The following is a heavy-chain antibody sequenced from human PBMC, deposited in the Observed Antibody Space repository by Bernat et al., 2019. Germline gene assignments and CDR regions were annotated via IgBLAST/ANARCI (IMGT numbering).Heavy chain of an antibody. V-gene: IGHV4-31*03. J-gene: IGHJ4*02. CDR3: ARVHRMIVVGTSRDVYFDY. CDR1: GGSISSGGYY. D-gene: IGHD3-22*01. Sequence: QVQLQESGPGLVKPSQTLSLTCTVSGGSISSGGYYWSWIRQHPGKGLEWIGYIYYSGSTYYNPSLKSRVTISVDTSKNQFSLKLSSVTAADTAVYYCARVHRMIVVGTSRDVYFDYWGQGTLVTVSS. CDR2: IYYSGST.